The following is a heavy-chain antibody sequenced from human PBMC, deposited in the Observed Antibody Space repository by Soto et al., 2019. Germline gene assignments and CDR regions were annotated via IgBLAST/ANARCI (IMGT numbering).Heavy chain of an antibody. Sequence: DVQLVGSGGGLVQPGGSLSLSCVASGFPFSSYAMHWVRQAPGKGLEWISYINGASTTTFYADSVKGRFTVSRDNAKNSVYLQMSSLRHEDTAFYYCARDLSHWGQGMLVTVSS. CDR3: ARDLSH. CDR2: INGASTTT. J-gene: IGHJ4*02. CDR1: GFPFSSYA. V-gene: IGHV3-48*02.